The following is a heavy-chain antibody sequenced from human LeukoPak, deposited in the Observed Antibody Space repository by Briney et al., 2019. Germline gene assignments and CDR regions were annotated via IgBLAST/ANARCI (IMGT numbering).Heavy chain of an antibody. Sequence: PGGSLRLSRAASGFTVSSNYMSWVSQAPGKGLEWGSVIYSGGSTYYADSVKGRFTIYRDNSKITLYLQMNSLRAEDTAVYDCARGGGGYYDSSGYYPDYFDYWGQGTLVTVSS. J-gene: IGHJ4*02. D-gene: IGHD3-22*01. CDR3: ARGGGGYYDSSGYYPDYFDY. CDR1: GFTVSSNY. CDR2: IYSGGST. V-gene: IGHV3-53*01.